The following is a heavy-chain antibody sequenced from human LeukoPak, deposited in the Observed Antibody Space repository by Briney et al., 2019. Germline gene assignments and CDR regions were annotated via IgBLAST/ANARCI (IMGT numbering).Heavy chain of an antibody. CDR3: ARDCSSTRCQGPVFDN. V-gene: IGHV1-46*01. CDR1: GYTFTSNY. J-gene: IGHJ4*02. Sequence: SVKVSCKASGYTFTSNYMHWVRQAPGQGLEWMGIIHPSGGNTNYAQKFQGRVAMTRDTSTSTVYMELSSLRSEDTAIYYCARDCSSTRCQGPVFDNWGQGTLVTVSS. CDR2: IHPSGGNT. D-gene: IGHD2-2*01.